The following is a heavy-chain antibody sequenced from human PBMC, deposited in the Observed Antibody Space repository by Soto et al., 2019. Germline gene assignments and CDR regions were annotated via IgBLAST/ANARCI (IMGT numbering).Heavy chain of an antibody. CDR1: GFTFSRHG. J-gene: IGHJ4*02. CDR3: AKVDVSTAGSFDY. V-gene: IGHV3-23*01. Sequence: GDSLKISCVASGFTFSRHGLSWVRQAPGKGLEWVSTINPSGDSTFYADSVKGRFTISRDNSKNTVYLQMNSLSVGDTAVYLCAKVDVSTAGSFDYWGQGALVTVSS. CDR2: INPSGDST. D-gene: IGHD6-13*01.